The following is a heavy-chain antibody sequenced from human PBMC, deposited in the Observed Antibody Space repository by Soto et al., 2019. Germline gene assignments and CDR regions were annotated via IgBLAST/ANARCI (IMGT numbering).Heavy chain of an antibody. J-gene: IGHJ6*02. CDR3: ARNGPTAAAGTYRDYYYYYGMDV. CDR1: GFTFSSYA. Sequence: QVQLVESGGGVVQPGRSLRLSCAASGFTFSSYAMHWVRQAPGKGLEWVAVISYDGSNKYYADSVKGRFTISRDNSKNTLYLQMNSLRAEDTAVYYWARNGPTAAAGTYRDYYYYYGMDVWGQGTTVTVSS. D-gene: IGHD6-13*01. CDR2: ISYDGSNK. V-gene: IGHV3-30-3*01.